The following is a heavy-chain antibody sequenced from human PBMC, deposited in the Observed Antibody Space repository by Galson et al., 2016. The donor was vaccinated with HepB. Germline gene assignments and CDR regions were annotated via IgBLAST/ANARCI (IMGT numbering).Heavy chain of an antibody. Sequence: SLRLSCAASGFTFSSYWMNWVRQAPGKGLEWVANINQDESDENYVDSVKGRFTISRDNAKKSVYLQMNSLRVEDTAVYYCTGTQRLDYYYSGLDVWGQGTTVTVSS. V-gene: IGHV3-7*03. J-gene: IGHJ6*02. CDR1: GFTFSSYW. CDR3: TGTQRLDYYYSGLDV. CDR2: INQDESDE. D-gene: IGHD1-1*01.